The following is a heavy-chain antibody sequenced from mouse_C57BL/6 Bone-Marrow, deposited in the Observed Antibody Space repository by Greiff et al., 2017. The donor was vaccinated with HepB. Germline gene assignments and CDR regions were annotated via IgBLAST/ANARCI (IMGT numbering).Heavy chain of an antibody. CDR2: INPNNGGT. CDR1: GYTFTDYN. CDR3: ARDYGSSYGAY. Sequence: EVQLVESGPELVKPGASVKMSCKASGYTFTDYNMHWVKQSHGKSLEWIGYINPNNGGTSYNQKFKGKATLTVNKSSSTAYMELRSLTSEDSAVYYCARDYGSSYGAYWGQGTLVTVSA. D-gene: IGHD1-1*01. V-gene: IGHV1-22*01. J-gene: IGHJ3*01.